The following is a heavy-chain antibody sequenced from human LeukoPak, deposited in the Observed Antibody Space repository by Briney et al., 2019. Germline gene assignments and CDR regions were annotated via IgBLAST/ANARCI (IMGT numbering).Heavy chain of an antibody. Sequence: GESLKISCKGSGYSFSNYWIALVRQMPGKGLEWLGIIYPGDSDTRYSPSFQGLVTISADKSISPAYLQWSRLKASDTAMYYCTRSRSSDSTGWFSDYWGQGTLVTVSS. CDR1: GYSFSNYW. V-gene: IGHV5-51*01. CDR2: IYPGDSDT. CDR3: TRSRSSDSTGWFSDY. J-gene: IGHJ4*02. D-gene: IGHD6-19*01.